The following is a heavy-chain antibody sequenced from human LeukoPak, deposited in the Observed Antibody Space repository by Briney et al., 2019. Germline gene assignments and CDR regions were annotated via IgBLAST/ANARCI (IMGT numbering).Heavy chain of an antibody. D-gene: IGHD3-10*01. CDR1: GGSISSGGYY. Sequence: SETLSLTCTVSGGSISSGGYYWSWIRQHPGKGLEWIGYIYYSGSTYYNPSLKSRVTISVDTSKNQFSLKLSSVTAADTAVYYCARDVRVNYYGSGSYYRYYYMDVWGKGTTVTVSS. J-gene: IGHJ6*03. V-gene: IGHV4-31*03. CDR3: ARDVRVNYYGSGSYYRYYYMDV. CDR2: IYYSGST.